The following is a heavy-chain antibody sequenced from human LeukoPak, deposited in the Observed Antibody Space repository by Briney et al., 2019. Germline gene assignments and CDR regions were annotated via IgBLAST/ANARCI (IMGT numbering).Heavy chain of an antibody. CDR2: ISAGGGST. CDR1: GFTFSNYA. CDR3: AKDSSGSYYGKSDF. D-gene: IGHD1-26*01. Sequence: GGSLRLACAASGFTFSNYAMSWVRQAPGKGLEWFSGISAGGGSTYYADSVKGRFTISGDNSKNTLYLQMNSLRGEDTAVYYCAKDSSGSYYGKSDFWGQGTLVAVSS. V-gene: IGHV3-23*01. J-gene: IGHJ4*02.